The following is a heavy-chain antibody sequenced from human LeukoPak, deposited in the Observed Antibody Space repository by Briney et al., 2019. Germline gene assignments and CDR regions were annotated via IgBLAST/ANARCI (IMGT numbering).Heavy chain of an antibody. Sequence: SETLSLTCTVSGGSISSSSYYWSWIRQPPGKGLEWIGYIYYSGSTNYNPSLKSRVTISVDTSKNQFSLKLSSVTAADTAVYYCASSVFYDILTGYLDAFDIWGQGTMVTVSS. D-gene: IGHD3-9*01. CDR3: ASSVFYDILTGYLDAFDI. CDR1: GGSISSSSYY. CDR2: IYYSGST. V-gene: IGHV4-61*01. J-gene: IGHJ3*02.